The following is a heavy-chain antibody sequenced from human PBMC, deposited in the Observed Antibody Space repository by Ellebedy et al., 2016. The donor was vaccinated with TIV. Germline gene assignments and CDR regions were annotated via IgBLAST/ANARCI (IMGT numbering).Heavy chain of an antibody. CDR3: TRGFYEKFDP. V-gene: IGHV1-18*04. CDR2: ISGYNGDT. D-gene: IGHD5/OR15-5a*01. J-gene: IGHJ5*02. Sequence: ASVKVSCKASGYTFTKYGISWVRQAPGQGLEWLGWISGYNGDTNYAQKLQGRVTMTIETSTNTVYMELRNLSFDDTAVYYSTRGFYEKFDPWGQGTPVTVS. CDR1: GYTFTKYG.